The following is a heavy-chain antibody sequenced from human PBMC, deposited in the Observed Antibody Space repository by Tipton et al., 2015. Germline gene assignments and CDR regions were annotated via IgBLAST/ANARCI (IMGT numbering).Heavy chain of an antibody. CDR1: GFTFSSYV. CDR2: ISDSGGSP. CDR3: ARRSAIAARQDFDY. D-gene: IGHD6-6*01. V-gene: IGHV3-23*01. J-gene: IGHJ4*02. Sequence: SLRLSCAASGFTFSSYVMAWVRQTPGKGLEWVSVISDSGGSPYYADSVKGRFSISRDNAKNSLYLQMNSLRDEDTAVYYCARRSAIAARQDFDYWGQGTLVTVSS.